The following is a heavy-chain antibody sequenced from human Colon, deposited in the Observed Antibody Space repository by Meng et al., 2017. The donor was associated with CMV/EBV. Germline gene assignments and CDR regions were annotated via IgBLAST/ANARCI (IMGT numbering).Heavy chain of an antibody. CDR2: IKREKDGGTI. CDR3: ATTVLVPASNIDF. Sequence: SCAATGFTFSNAWMSWVRQAPGKGLEWVGRIKREKDGGTIDYAAPVKDRFIISKDDSKNTLYLQMNSLRSEDTAVYYCATTVLVPASNIDFWGQGTLVTVSS. V-gene: IGHV3-15*01. J-gene: IGHJ4*02. CDR1: GFTFSNAW. D-gene: IGHD2-8*02.